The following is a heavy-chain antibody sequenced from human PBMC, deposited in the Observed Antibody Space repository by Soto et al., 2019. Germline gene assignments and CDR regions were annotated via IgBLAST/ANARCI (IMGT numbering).Heavy chain of an antibody. Sequence: EVQLVESGGGLVQPGGSLRLSCAASGFTFSSYAMHWVRQAPGKGLEYVSAISRHGGSTYYANSVKGRFTISRDNSKNTPYLQMGSRRAEDMALYYGARQGRAVSTYDFDSWGQGTLVSVSS. J-gene: IGHJ4*02. CDR2: ISRHGGST. CDR3: ARQGRAVSTYDFDS. V-gene: IGHV3-64*01. CDR1: GFTFSSYA. D-gene: IGHD3-10*01.